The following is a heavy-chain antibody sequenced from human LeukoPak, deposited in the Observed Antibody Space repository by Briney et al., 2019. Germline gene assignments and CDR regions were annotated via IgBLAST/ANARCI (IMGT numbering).Heavy chain of an antibody. CDR2: IYYSGST. CDR3: ARSDGDDYGDYRPGFDY. D-gene: IGHD4-17*01. V-gene: IGHV4-59*08. Sequence: PSETLSLTCTVSGGSISSYYWSWIRQPPGKGLEWIGYIYYSGSTNYNPSLKSRVTISVDTSKNQFSLKLSSVTAADTAVYYCARSDGDDYGDYRPGFDYWGQGTLVTVSS. J-gene: IGHJ4*02. CDR1: GGSISSYY.